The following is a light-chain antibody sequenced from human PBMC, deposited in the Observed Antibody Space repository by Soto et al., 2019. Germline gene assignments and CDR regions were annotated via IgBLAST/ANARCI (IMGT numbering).Light chain of an antibody. Sequence: IVLTQSPATLSLSPGERATLYCRASPSVTNFLAWYQQKPGQAHRLLIYGAFNRATGIPARFSGSGSGTDFTLTISRLEPEDSAVYYCQQRTVWPLVTFCQ. V-gene: IGKV3-11*01. CDR1: PSVTNF. CDR3: QQRTVWPLVT. J-gene: IGKJ5*01. CDR2: GAF.